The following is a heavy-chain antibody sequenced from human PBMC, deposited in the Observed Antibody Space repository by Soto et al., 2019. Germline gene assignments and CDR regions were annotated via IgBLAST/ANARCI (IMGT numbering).Heavy chain of an antibody. Sequence: QVQLVQSRAEVKNPGASVKVSCKASGYSFTRYGIAWARQAPGQGLEWMGWINTYNGNTNYAQNLQGRVTXTTDTSTSTAYMELTSLRSNDTAIYYCAMVDVYVTPSPQDVWGQGTTVIVSS. V-gene: IGHV1-18*01. CDR3: AMVDVYVTPSPQDV. D-gene: IGHD3-16*01. CDR1: GYSFTRYG. CDR2: INTYNGNT. J-gene: IGHJ6*02.